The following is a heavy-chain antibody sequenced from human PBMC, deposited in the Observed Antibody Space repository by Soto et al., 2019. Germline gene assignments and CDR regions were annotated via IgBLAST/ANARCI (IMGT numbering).Heavy chain of an antibody. J-gene: IGHJ5*02. D-gene: IGHD3-3*01. V-gene: IGHV1-69*01. CDR3: ARVEGLEWRTRGQFDP. CDR2: IIPIFGTA. CDR1: GGTFSSYA. Sequence: QVQLVQSGAEVKKPGSSVKVSCKASGGTFSSYAISWVRQAPGQGLEWMGGIIPIFGTANYAQKFQGRVTITADESTSTVYMELTSLRSEDTAVYYGARVEGLEWRTRGQFDPWGQGTLVTVSS.